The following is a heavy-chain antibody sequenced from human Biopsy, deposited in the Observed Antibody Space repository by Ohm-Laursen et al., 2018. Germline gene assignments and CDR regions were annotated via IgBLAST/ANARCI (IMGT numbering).Heavy chain of an antibody. CDR2: IVVGGGNT. CDR1: GFTFTRSA. Sequence: SVKVSCKASGFTFTRSAMQWVRQARGQRLEWIEWIVVGGGNTNYAQKFQERVTITRDMSTSTAYMELSSLRSEDTAVYYCASRPNCSGDCSSGFDYWGQGTLVTVSS. D-gene: IGHD2-21*02. J-gene: IGHJ4*02. CDR3: ASRPNCSGDCSSGFDY. V-gene: IGHV1-58*02.